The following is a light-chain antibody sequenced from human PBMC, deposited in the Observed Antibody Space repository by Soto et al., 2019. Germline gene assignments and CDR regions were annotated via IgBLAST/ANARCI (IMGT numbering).Light chain of an antibody. V-gene: IGLV2-23*01. CDR3: CSYAGSSSVL. J-gene: IGLJ2*01. CDR1: SSDVGSHNL. Sequence: QSVLTQPAPVSGSPGQSITISCTGTSSDVGSHNLVSWYQQHPGKAPKLMIYEASKRPSGVSSRFSGSKSGNTASLTISGLQAEDEADYYCCSYAGSSSVLFGGGTKLTVL. CDR2: EAS.